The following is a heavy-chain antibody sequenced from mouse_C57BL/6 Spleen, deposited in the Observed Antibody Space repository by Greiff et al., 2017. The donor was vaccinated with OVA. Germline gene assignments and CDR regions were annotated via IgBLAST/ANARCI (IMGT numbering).Heavy chain of an antibody. V-gene: IGHV1-66*01. J-gene: IGHJ3*01. Sequence: VQLQQSGPELVKPGASVKISCKASGYSFTSYYIHWVKQRPGQGLEWIGWIYPGSGNTKYNEKFKGKATLTADTSSSTAYMQLSSLTSEDSAVYYCARTDYDYGSWFAYWGQGTLVTVSA. D-gene: IGHD2-4*01. CDR1: GYSFTSYY. CDR2: IYPGSGNT. CDR3: ARTDYDYGSWFAY.